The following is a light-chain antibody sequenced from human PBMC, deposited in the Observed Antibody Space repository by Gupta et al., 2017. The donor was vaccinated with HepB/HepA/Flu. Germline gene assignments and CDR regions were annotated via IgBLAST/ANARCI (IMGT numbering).Light chain of an antibody. J-gene: IGKJ1*01. Sequence: LPVTPGEPASISCRSSQSLLHSNGYNYLDWYLQKPGQSPQLLIYLGSNRASGVPDRFSGSGSGTDFTLKISRVEAEDVGVYYCMQALQTPPTFGQGTKVEIK. V-gene: IGKV2-28*01. CDR1: QSLLHSNGYNY. CDR3: MQALQTPPT. CDR2: LGS.